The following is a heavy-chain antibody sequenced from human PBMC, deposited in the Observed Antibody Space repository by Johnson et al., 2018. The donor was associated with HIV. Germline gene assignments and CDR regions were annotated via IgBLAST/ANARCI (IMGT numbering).Heavy chain of an antibody. D-gene: IGHD6-19*01. V-gene: IGHV3-23*04. CDR3: AKELALYSSGYGGDAFDI. CDR2: ISGSGGST. J-gene: IGHJ3*02. Sequence: MQLVESGGGLVQPGGSLRLSCAASGFTFSSYAMSWVRQAPGTGLEWVSAISGSGGSTYYADSVKGRFTIPRDNSKNTLYLHMSSLRAEDTAVYYCAKELALYSSGYGGDAFDIWGQGTMVTVSS. CDR1: GFTFSSYA.